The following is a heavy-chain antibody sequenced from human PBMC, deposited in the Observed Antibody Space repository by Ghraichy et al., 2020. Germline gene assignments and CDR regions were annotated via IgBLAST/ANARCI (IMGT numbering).Heavy chain of an antibody. V-gene: IGHV3-72*01. D-gene: IGHD1-1*01. Sequence: GESLNISCAASGFTFSDHYMDWVRQAPGKGLEWVGRIKNKANSYITEYAASVKGRFTVSRDDSETSLYLQMNSLKTEDTAVYYCVRRNTNWYGFDYWGQGTLVTVSS. CDR1: GFTFSDHY. CDR2: IKNKANSYIT. CDR3: VRRNTNWYGFDY. J-gene: IGHJ4*02.